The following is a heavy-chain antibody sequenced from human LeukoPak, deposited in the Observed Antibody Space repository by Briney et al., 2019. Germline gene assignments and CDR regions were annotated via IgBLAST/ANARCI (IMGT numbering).Heavy chain of an antibody. CDR2: ISSSSSTI. CDR3: ARDLNDYGDYRGTY. CDR1: GFTFSSYS. V-gene: IGHV3-48*02. Sequence: GGSLRLSCAASGFTFSSYSMNWVRQAPGKGLEWVSYISSSSSTIYYADSVKGRFTISRDNAKNSLYLQMNSLRDEDTAVYYCARDLNDYGDYRGTYWGQGTLVTVSS. D-gene: IGHD4-17*01. J-gene: IGHJ4*02.